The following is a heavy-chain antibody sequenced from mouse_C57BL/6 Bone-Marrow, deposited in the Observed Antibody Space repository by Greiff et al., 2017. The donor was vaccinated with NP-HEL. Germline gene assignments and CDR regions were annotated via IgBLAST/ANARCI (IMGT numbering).Heavy chain of an antibody. J-gene: IGHJ4*01. CDR3: ARSMLLRDAMDY. D-gene: IGHD1-1*01. CDR2: INPYNGDT. CDR1: GYSFTGYF. Sequence: EVKLVESGPELVKPGDSVKISCKASGYSFTGYFMNWVMQSHGKSLEWIGRINPYNGDTFYNQKFKGKATLTVDKSSSTAHMELRSLTSEDSAVYYCARSMLLRDAMDYWGQGTSVTVSS. V-gene: IGHV1-20*01.